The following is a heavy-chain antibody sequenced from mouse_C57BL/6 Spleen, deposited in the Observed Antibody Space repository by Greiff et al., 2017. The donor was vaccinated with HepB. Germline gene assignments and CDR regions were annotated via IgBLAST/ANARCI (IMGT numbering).Heavy chain of an antibody. V-gene: IGHV1-64*01. CDR2: IHPNSGST. D-gene: IGHD1-1*01. CDR3: ARGTTVKDWYFDV. Sequence: QVQLQQSGAELVKPGASVKLSCKASGYTFTSYWMHWVKQRPGQGLEWIGMIHPNSGSTNYNEKFKSKATLTVDKSSSTAYMQLSSLTSEDSAVYYCARGTTVKDWYFDVWGTGTTVTVSS. CDR1: GYTFTSYW. J-gene: IGHJ1*03.